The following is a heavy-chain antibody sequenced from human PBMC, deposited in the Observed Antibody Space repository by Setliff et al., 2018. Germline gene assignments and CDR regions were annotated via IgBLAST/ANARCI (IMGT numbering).Heavy chain of an antibody. Sequence: SETLSLTCAVYGGSFSGYYWSWIRQLPGKGLEWIGEINHSGSTNYNPSLKSRVTISVDTSKNQFSLKLSSVTAADRAVYYCARGGYSRGPPVYYFDYWGQGTLVTVSS. D-gene: IGHD5-12*01. CDR1: GGSFSGYY. CDR2: INHSGST. J-gene: IGHJ4*02. V-gene: IGHV4-34*01. CDR3: ARGGYSRGPPVYYFDY.